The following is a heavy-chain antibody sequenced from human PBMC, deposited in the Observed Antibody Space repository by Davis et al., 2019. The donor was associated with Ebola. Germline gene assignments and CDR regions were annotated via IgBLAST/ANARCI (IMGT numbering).Heavy chain of an antibody. CDR1: GGTFSSYA. V-gene: IGHV1-69*06. D-gene: IGHD3-3*01. J-gene: IGHJ6*02. CDR2: IIPIFGTA. Sequence: SVTVSCKASGGTFSSYAISWVRQASGQGLEWMGGIIPIFGTANYAQKCQGRVTITADKSTSTAYMELSSLRSEDTAVYYCARGQLRFLEWLGPRDPRHYGMDVWGQGTTVTVSS. CDR3: ARGQLRFLEWLGPRDPRHYGMDV.